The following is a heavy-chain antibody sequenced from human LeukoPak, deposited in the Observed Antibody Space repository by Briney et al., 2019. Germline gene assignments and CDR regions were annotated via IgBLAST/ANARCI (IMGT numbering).Heavy chain of an antibody. CDR2: IYYSGST. Sequence: PETLSLTCTVSGGSISSYYWNWIRQPPGKGLEWIGYIYYSGSTTYNPSLKSRVTISVDTSKNQFSLKLSSVTAADTAVYYCARDRLPNYYYYGMDVWGQGTTVTVSS. CDR1: GGSISSYY. V-gene: IGHV4-59*01. J-gene: IGHJ6*02. CDR3: ARDRLPNYYYYGMDV. D-gene: IGHD2-21*02.